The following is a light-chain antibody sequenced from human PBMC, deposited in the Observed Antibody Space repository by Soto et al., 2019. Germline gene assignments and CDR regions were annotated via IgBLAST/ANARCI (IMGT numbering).Light chain of an antibody. Sequence: IPLTQSPSSLSASVGDRVTITCRASQGISSYLAWYQQKPGKAPKLLIYAASTLQSGVPSRFSGSGSGTDFTLTISSLQPEDFATYYCQQLNSYPRGITFGQGTRLEIK. CDR2: AAS. CDR3: QQLNSYPRGIT. CDR1: QGISSY. V-gene: IGKV1-9*01. J-gene: IGKJ5*01.